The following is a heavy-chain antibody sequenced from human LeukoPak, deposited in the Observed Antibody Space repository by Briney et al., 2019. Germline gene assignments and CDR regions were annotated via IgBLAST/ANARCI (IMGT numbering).Heavy chain of an antibody. CDR1: GYTFTSYA. D-gene: IGHD5-12*01. V-gene: IGHV1-2*02. CDR3: AREWRDVVATAHSLAPTYYYYYYMDV. CDR2: INPNSGGT. Sequence: ASVKVSCKASGYTFTSYAMNWVRQAPGQGLEWMGWINPNSGGTNYAQKFQGRVTMTRDTSISTAYMELSRLRSDDTAVYYCAREWRDVVATAHSLAPTYYYYYYMDVWGKGTTVTVSS. J-gene: IGHJ6*03.